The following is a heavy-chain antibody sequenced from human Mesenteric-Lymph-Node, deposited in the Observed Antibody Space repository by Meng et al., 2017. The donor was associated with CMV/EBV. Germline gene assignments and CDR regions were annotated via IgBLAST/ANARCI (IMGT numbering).Heavy chain of an antibody. V-gene: IGHV1-69*01. Sequence: FSSYAIGWVRQAPGKGLEWMGGIIPIFGTANYAQEFQGRVTITADESTSTAYMEPSSLRSEDTAVYYCASGRDIVVVPAAMSIDYWGQGTLVTVSS. D-gene: IGHD2-2*01. J-gene: IGHJ4*02. CDR2: IIPIFGTA. CDR3: ASGRDIVVVPAAMSIDY. CDR1: FSSYA.